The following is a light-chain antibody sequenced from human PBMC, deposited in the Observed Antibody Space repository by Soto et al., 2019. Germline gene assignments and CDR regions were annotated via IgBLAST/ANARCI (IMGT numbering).Light chain of an antibody. J-gene: IGKJ1*01. CDR3: HQYDEWPRT. Sequence: EVVMTQSPATLSVSPGKRVTLSCRASHYISNYLAWYQQIPGRPPRLLIYDASTRAPDIPARFSGSGSGTEFPLTSSGLLSEDVAVYYCHQYDEWPRTFGPGTSVEI. V-gene: IGKV3-15*01. CDR2: DAS. CDR1: HYISNY.